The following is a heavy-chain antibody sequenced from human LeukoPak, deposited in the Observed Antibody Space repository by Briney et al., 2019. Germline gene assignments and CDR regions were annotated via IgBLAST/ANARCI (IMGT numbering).Heavy chain of an antibody. CDR3: ARSLVVGATYPYH. Sequence: GGSLRLSCAASGFTFDDYAMHWVRQAPGKGLEWVSGISWNSGSIGYADSVKGRFTISRDNAKNSLYLQMNSLRAEDTAVYYCARSLVVGATYPYHRGQGTLVTVSS. D-gene: IGHD1-26*01. V-gene: IGHV3-9*01. CDR1: GFTFDDYA. CDR2: ISWNSGSI. J-gene: IGHJ4*02.